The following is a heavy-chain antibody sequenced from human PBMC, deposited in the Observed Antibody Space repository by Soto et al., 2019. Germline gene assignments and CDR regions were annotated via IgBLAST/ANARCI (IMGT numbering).Heavy chain of an antibody. CDR1: GFTVSSNY. CDR2: IYSGGST. V-gene: IGHV3-53*01. D-gene: IGHD3-10*01. J-gene: IGHJ4*02. CDR3: ARVGGLLWFGELLSPYYFDY. Sequence: GGSLRLSCAASGFTVSSNYMSWVRQAPGKGLEWVSVIYSGGSTYYADSVKGRFTISRDNSKNTLYLQMNSLRAEDTAVYYCARVGGLLWFGELLSPYYFDYWGQGTLVTVSS.